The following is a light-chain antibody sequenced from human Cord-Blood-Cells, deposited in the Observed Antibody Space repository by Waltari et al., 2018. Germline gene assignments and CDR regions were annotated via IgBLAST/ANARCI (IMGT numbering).Light chain of an antibody. V-gene: IGLV3-21*04. J-gene: IGLJ1*01. CDR3: QVWDSSSDHYV. CDR1: NIGSKS. CDR2: NDR. Sequence: SYVLTQPPSVSVAPGKTARITCGGNNIGSKSVHWYQQKPGQAPVLVIYNDRLRPSGIRERVSGSNSGNTDTLTISRVEAGDEADYYCQVWDSSSDHYVFGTGTKVTVL.